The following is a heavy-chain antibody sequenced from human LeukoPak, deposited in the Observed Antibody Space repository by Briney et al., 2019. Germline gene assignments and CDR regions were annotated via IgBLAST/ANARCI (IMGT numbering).Heavy chain of an antibody. V-gene: IGHV3-53*05. CDR2: IYSGGNT. D-gene: IGHD3-10*01. CDR1: GFTVSNDY. CDR3: AKDSGTPSSETYYYPGAFDV. Sequence: GGSLRLSCAASGFTVSNDYMSWVRQAPGKGLEWVSLIYSGGNTYYADSVKGRFTISRDNSKNTLYLQMNSLSTEDTAVYYCAKDSGTPSSETYYYPGAFDVWGQGTMVTVSS. J-gene: IGHJ3*01.